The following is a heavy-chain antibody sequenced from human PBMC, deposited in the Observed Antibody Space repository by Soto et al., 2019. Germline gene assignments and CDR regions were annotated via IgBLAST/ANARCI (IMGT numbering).Heavy chain of an antibody. Sequence: GGSLRLSCTTSGFTVSSSHMSWVRQAPGKGLDWVSVIYSGGNSYYAVSVQGRFTISRDNSKNTVYLQMNSLRGEDTAIYYCERLGPSGSETHSFRYNWFDPWGQGTLVNVSS. CDR2: IYSGGNS. CDR1: GFTVSSSH. CDR3: ERLGPSGSETHSFRYNWFDP. V-gene: IGHV3-53*01. D-gene: IGHD2-21*01. J-gene: IGHJ5*02.